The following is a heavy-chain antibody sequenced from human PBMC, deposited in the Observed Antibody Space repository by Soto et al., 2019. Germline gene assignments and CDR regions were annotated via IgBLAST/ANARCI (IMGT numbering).Heavy chain of an antibody. CDR1: GYSFSSYG. CDR2: NSAYNGNA. D-gene: IGHD6-25*01. V-gene: IGHV1-18*01. Sequence: QVQLVQSGAEAKKPGASVKVSCKASGYSFSSYGISWVRQAPGQGLEWMGWNSAYNGNANYAQKLQGRVTMTTDTSTSTAYMELRCLRSDDSAVYYCARVSIAADAFDYWGQGTLVTVSS. J-gene: IGHJ4*02. CDR3: ARVSIAADAFDY.